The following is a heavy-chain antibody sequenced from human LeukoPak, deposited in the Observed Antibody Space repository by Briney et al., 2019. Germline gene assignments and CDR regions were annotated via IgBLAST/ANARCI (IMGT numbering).Heavy chain of an antibody. V-gene: IGHV4-34*01. D-gene: IGHD3-3*01. CDR3: ARAGCDYDFWSGYYGRNDCYNDY. CDR2: INNSGST. Sequence: PSETLSLTCAVYGGSFSGYYWSWIRQPPGKGLEWIGEINNSGSTNYNPSLKSRVTISVDTSKNQFSLKLSSVTAADTAVYYCARAGCDYDFWSGYYGRNDCYNDYWGQGTLVTVSS. J-gene: IGHJ4*02. CDR1: GGSFSGYY.